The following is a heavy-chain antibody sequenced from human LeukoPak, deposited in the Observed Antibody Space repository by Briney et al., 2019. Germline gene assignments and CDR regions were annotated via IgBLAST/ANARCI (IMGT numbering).Heavy chain of an antibody. CDR1: GGSISSYY. CDR2: IYYSGST. CDR3: ARERSTMVRSGYYYYMDV. Sequence: PSETLSLTCTVSGGSISSYYWSWIRQPPGKGLEWIGYIYYSGSTNYNPSLKSRVTISVDTSKNQFSLKLSSVTAADTAVYYCARERSTMVRSGYYYYMDVWGKGTTVTISS. D-gene: IGHD3-10*01. J-gene: IGHJ6*03. V-gene: IGHV4-59*12.